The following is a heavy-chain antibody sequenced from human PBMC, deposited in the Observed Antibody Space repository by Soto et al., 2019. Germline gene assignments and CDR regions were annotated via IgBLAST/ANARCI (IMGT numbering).Heavy chain of an antibody. CDR1: GGSISSGGYF. CDR2: IYYSGST. Sequence: PSETLSLTCTVSGGSISSGGYFWSWILQHPGKVLEWIGYIYYSGSTYYNPSLKSRVTISVDTSKNQFSLKLSSVTAADTAVYYCARAIKQIYDFWGGDWFDPWGQGTLVTVSS. V-gene: IGHV4-31*03. J-gene: IGHJ5*02. CDR3: ARAIKQIYDFWGGDWFDP. D-gene: IGHD3-3*01.